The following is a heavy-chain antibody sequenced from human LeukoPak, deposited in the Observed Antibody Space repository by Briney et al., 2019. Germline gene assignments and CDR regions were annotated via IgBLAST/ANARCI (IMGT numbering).Heavy chain of an antibody. D-gene: IGHD3-22*01. J-gene: IGHJ6*02. Sequence: SETLSLTCAVYGGSFSGYYWSWIRQPPGKGLEWIGEINHSGSTNCNPSLKSRVTISVDTSKNQFSLKLSSATAADTAVYYCARERRNYYDSSGYYQYYYYYGMDVWGQGTTVTVSS. CDR3: ARERRNYYDSSGYYQYYYYYGMDV. V-gene: IGHV4-34*01. CDR1: GGSFSGYY. CDR2: INHSGST.